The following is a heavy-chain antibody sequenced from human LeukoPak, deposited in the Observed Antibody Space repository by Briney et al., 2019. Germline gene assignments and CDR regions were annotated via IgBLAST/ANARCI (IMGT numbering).Heavy chain of an antibody. CDR3: ARGGDMVRGVFYGMDV. V-gene: IGHV1-8*01. CDR1: GYTFTSYD. Sequence: ASVKVSCKASGYTFTSYDINWVRQATGQGLEWMGWMNPNSGNTGYAQKFQGRVTMTRNASISTAYMEVSSLRSEDTAVYYCARGGDMVRGVFYGMDVWGQGTTVTVSS. D-gene: IGHD3-10*01. CDR2: MNPNSGNT. J-gene: IGHJ6*02.